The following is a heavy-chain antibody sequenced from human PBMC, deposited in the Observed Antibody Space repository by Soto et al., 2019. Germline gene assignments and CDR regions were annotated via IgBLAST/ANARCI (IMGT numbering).Heavy chain of an antibody. CDR1: GFTFRDYS. CDR2: ISYDGSTK. Sequence: QVQLVESGGDMVQPGRSLRLSCVASGFTFRDYSMHWVRQAPGKGLEWLAVISYDGSTKYYADSVKGRFTVSRDNSKTTLYLQMDSLRAEDTAVYFCARDYDIWGRLPDYWGQGTLVTVSS. CDR3: ARDYDIWGRLPDY. J-gene: IGHJ4*02. D-gene: IGHD3-9*01. V-gene: IGHV3-30-3*01.